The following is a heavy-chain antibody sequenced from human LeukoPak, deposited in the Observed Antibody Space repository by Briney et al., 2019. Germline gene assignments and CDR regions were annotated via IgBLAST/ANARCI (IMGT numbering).Heavy chain of an antibody. CDR2: IYHSGRS. Sequence: SETLSLTCTVSGGSISSYYWSWIRQPPGKGLEWLGYIYHSGRSNLNPSLKSRLTISMDTSKNQFSLRLSSVTAADTAVYYCARGSNWFDSWGQGTLVTVSS. V-gene: IGHV4-59*01. CDR3: ARGSNWFDS. J-gene: IGHJ5*01. CDR1: GGSISSYY.